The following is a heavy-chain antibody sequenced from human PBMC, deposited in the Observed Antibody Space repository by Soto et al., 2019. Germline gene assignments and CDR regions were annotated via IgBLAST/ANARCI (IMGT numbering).Heavy chain of an antibody. Sequence: PSETLSLTCAVYGGSFSGYYWSWIRQPPGKGLEWIGEINHSGSTNYNPSLKSRVTISVDTSKNQFSLKLSSVTAADTAVYYCARYDFWRGYIYYYGMDVWGQGTTVTVSS. J-gene: IGHJ6*02. D-gene: IGHD3-3*01. V-gene: IGHV4-34*01. CDR1: GGSFSGYY. CDR3: ARYDFWRGYIYYYGMDV. CDR2: INHSGST.